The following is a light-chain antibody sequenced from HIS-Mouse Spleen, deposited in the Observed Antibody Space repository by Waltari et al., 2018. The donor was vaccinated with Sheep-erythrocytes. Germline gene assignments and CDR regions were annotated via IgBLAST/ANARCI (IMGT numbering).Light chain of an antibody. CDR1: SSDGGGSND. CDR3: CSYAGSYNHV. V-gene: IGLV2-11*01. J-gene: IGLJ1*01. Sequence: SALTPLRGVSGSPGQSVTITCTGTSSDGGGSNDVACYQQHPGKTPKLMIYDVNTRPSGVPDRFSGSKSGNTASLTISGLQAEDEADYYCCSYAGSYNHVFATGTKVTVL. CDR2: DVN.